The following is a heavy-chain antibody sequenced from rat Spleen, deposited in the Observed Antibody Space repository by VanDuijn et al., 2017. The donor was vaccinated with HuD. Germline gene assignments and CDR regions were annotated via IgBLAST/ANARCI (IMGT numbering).Heavy chain of an antibody. CDR2: ISYSGST. CDR1: GYSITSNY. CDR3: ARYRNTMGLFDF. Sequence: EVQLQESGPGLVKPSQSLSLTCSVTGYSITSNYWGWIRKFPGNKMEWMGYISYSGSTTYNPSLKSRISITRDTSKNQLFLQLNSVTTEDTATYYCARYRNTMGLFDFWGQGVMVTVSS. V-gene: IGHV3-1*01. J-gene: IGHJ2*01. D-gene: IGHD1-7*01.